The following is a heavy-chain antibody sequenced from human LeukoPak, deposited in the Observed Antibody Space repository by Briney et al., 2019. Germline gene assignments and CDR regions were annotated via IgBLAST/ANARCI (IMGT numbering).Heavy chain of an antibody. CDR1: GFTFSRYG. Sequence: GGSLRLSCAASGFTFSRYGMSWVRQAPGKGLEWVSAISGSGGSTYYADSVKGRFTISRDNSKNTLYLQINSLRAEDTAVYYCAKDHLPGIVVDDRDYWGQGTLVTVSS. D-gene: IGHD6-19*01. CDR3: AKDHLPGIVVDDRDY. CDR2: ISGSGGST. J-gene: IGHJ4*02. V-gene: IGHV3-23*01.